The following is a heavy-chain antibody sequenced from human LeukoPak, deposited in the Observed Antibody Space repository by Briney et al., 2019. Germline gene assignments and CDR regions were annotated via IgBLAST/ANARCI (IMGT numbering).Heavy chain of an antibody. Sequence: GASVKVSCKASGYTFTGYYMHWGRQTPGQGLEWMGWITPNSGGTNYAQKFQGRVTMTRDTSISTAYMELSRLRSDDTAVYYCARGQAGYSSGWYRNWFDPWGQGTLVTVSS. CDR3: ARGQAGYSSGWYRNWFDP. V-gene: IGHV1-2*02. CDR2: ITPNSGGT. D-gene: IGHD6-19*01. J-gene: IGHJ5*02. CDR1: GYTFTGYY.